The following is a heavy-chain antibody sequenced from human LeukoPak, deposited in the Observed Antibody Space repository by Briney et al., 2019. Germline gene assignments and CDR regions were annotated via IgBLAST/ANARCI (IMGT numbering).Heavy chain of an antibody. CDR1: GYTFTSYG. J-gene: IGHJ4*02. V-gene: IGHV1-18*01. CDR2: ISAYNGNT. CDR3: ARDRRAFRYGYKNSNYYLDY. D-gene: IGHD5-24*01. Sequence: ASVKVSCKASGYTFTSYGISWVRQAPGQGLEWMGWISAYNGNTKYAQKLQGRVTMTRDTSTRTAYMELRSLRSDDTAVYYCARDRRAFRYGYKNSNYYLDYWGQGTLVTVSS.